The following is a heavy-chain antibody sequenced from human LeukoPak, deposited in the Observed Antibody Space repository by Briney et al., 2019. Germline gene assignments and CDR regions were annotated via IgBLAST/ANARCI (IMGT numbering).Heavy chain of an antibody. D-gene: IGHD5-12*01. V-gene: IGHV3-23*01. CDR3: ARERAGVATFDY. Sequence: GGSLRLSCAASELTFSNFAFSWVRQAPGKGLEWVSSICGNADSTYYTNSVKGRFTISRDNSRNTLYLQMNNLRAEDTAVYYCARERAGVATFDYWGQGTLVTVSS. CDR1: ELTFSNFA. CDR2: ICGNADST. J-gene: IGHJ4*02.